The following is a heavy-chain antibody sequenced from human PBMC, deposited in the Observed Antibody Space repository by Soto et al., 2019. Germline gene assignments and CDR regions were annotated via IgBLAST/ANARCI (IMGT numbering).Heavy chain of an antibody. D-gene: IGHD5-18*01. CDR3: AKDMRGYSYGPDY. CDR1: GFTFDDYA. Sequence: GGSLRLSCAASGFTFDDYAMHWVRQAPGKGLEWVSLISWDGGSTYYADSVKGRFTISRDNSKNSLYLQMNSLRAEDTALYYCAKDMRGYSYGPDYWGQGTLVTVSS. CDR2: ISWDGGST. V-gene: IGHV3-43D*04. J-gene: IGHJ4*02.